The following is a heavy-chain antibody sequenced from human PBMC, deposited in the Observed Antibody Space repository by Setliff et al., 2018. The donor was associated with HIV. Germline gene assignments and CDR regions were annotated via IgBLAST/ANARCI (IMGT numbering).Heavy chain of an antibody. D-gene: IGHD2-8*01. Sequence: ASVKVSCKASGYTFTSYAMHWVRQAPGQRLEWMGWINAGNGNTKYSQKFQGRVTITRDTSASKAYLELSSLRSEDTAVYYCARGRLRNYFDYWGQGTLVTVSS. V-gene: IGHV1-3*01. J-gene: IGHJ4*02. CDR2: INAGNGNT. CDR3: ARGRLRNYFDY. CDR1: GYTFTSYA.